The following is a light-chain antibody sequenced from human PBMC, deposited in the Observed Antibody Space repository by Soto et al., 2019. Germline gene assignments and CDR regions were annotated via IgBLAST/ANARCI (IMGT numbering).Light chain of an antibody. CDR3: QQYGSSLLVT. CDR2: GAS. Sequence: EIVLTQSPGTLSLSPGERGTLSCRASQTVSSDYLAWYQQKPGQAPRLIIYGASNRATGIPDRFSGSGSGTDFTLTNSRLEPEDFAVYYCQQYGSSLLVTFGGGTKVEIK. V-gene: IGKV3-20*01. CDR1: QTVSSDY. J-gene: IGKJ4*01.